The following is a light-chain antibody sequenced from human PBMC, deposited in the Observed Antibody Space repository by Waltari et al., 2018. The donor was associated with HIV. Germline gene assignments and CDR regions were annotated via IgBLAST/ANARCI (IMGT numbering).Light chain of an antibody. Sequence: DIVLTQSPGPLSLSPGERATLSCRASQSVSRNYSAWYQQTPGQAPRLLIYDSSTRATGIPDRFSASGSGTDFTLTINRLEPEDFALYFCQYYGTSPTSFGQGTKLEIK. J-gene: IGKJ2*01. CDR2: DSS. V-gene: IGKV3-20*01. CDR1: QSVSRNY. CDR3: QYYGTSPTS.